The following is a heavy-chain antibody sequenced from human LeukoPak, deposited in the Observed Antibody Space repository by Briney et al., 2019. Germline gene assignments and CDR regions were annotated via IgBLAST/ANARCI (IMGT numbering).Heavy chain of an antibody. CDR2: IDAGSGNT. D-gene: IGHD2-21*02. CDR3: ARRGVTTQYSFYAMAV. Sequence: ASVKVSCKASGYTFTSYVVHWVRQAPGQRPEWMGWIDAGSGNTGCSQEFQGRVIITRDTSASTAYMELSSLTSEDTAVYYCARRGVTTQYSFYAMAVWGQGTTVTVSS. V-gene: IGHV1-3*01. CDR1: GYTFTSYV. J-gene: IGHJ6*02.